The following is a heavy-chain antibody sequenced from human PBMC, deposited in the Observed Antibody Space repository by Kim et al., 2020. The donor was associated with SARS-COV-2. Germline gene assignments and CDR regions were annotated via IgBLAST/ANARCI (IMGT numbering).Heavy chain of an antibody. D-gene: IGHD1-26*01. CDR1: GFSFSSYA. V-gene: IGHV3-23*01. J-gene: IGHJ4*02. CDR3: AKALGGGSSNLKFDC. Sequence: GGSLRLSCAASGFSFSSYAMSWVRQAPGRGLEWVSSISGSGATTYHADSVEGRFTISRDNSKNTLYLQMSSLRAEDTALYFCAKALGGGSSNLKFDCWGQGTLVTVSS. CDR2: ISGSGATT.